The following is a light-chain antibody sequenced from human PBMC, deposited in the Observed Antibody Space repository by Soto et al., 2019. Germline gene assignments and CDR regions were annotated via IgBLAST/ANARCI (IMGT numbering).Light chain of an antibody. Sequence: IVLTQSPATLSLSPRERPTLSCRASQSVSSYLAWYQQKPGQAPRLLIYDASSRPPGIPDRFSGSGSGTDFTLTISRLEPEDFAVYYCQQSATFGPGTKVDIK. CDR2: DAS. CDR1: QSVSSY. J-gene: IGKJ3*01. V-gene: IGKV3-11*01. CDR3: QQSAT.